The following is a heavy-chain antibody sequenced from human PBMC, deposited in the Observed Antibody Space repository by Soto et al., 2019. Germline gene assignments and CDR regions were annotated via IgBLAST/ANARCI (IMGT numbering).Heavy chain of an antibody. CDR1: GYTFTSYG. D-gene: IGHD3-22*01. CDR2: ISAYNGNT. CDR3: ARLPYPGYYDSSGYYDFDY. J-gene: IGHJ4*02. V-gene: IGHV1-18*01. Sequence: GASVKVSCKASGYTFTSYGISWVRQAPGQGLEWMGWISAYNGNTNYAQKLQGRVTMTTDTSTSTAYMELRSLRSDDTAVYYCARLPYPGYYDSSGYYDFDYWGQGTLVTVSS.